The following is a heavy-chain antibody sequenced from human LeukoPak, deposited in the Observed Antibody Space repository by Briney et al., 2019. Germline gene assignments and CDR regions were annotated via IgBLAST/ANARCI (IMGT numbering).Heavy chain of an antibody. Sequence: ASVKVSCKASGYTFTSYGISWVRQAPGQGLEWMGWISAYNGNTNYAQKLQGRVTMTTDTSTSTAYMELRSLRSDDTAVYYCARDRRYCSSTSCYTNWFDPWGQGTLVTVSS. V-gene: IGHV1-18*01. CDR3: ARDRRYCSSTSCYTNWFDP. D-gene: IGHD2-2*02. CDR2: ISAYNGNT. CDR1: GYTFTSYG. J-gene: IGHJ5*02.